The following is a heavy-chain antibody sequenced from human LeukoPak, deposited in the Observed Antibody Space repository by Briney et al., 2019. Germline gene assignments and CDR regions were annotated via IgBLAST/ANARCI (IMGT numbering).Heavy chain of an antibody. D-gene: IGHD3-3*01. J-gene: IGHJ6*03. CDR1: GGSISSYD. Sequence: SETLSLTCTVSGGSISSYDWSWIRQPAGKGLEWIGRIYTSGSTNYNPSLKSRVTMSVDTSKNQFSLKLSSVTAADTAVYYCARDYDFWSGYYNNYYYYMDVWGKGTTVTVSS. CDR3: ARDYDFWSGYYNNYYYYMDV. V-gene: IGHV4-4*07. CDR2: IYTSGST.